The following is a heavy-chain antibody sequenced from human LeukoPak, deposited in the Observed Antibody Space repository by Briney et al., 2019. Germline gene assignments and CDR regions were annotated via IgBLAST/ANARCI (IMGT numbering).Heavy chain of an antibody. J-gene: IGHJ4*02. D-gene: IGHD3-22*01. V-gene: IGHV3-48*02. CDR2: ISSSSSSI. Sequence: GGSLRLSCAASGFTFSSYEMNWVRQAPGKGLEWVSYISSSSSSIYYADSVKGRFTISRDNAKNSLYLQMNSLRDEDTAVYYCARVFSSGYPYFDYWGQGALVTVSS. CDR3: ARVFSSGYPYFDY. CDR1: GFTFSSYE.